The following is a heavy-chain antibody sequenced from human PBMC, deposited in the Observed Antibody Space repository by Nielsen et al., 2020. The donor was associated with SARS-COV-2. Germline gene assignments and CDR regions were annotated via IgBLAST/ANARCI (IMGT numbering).Heavy chain of an antibody. V-gene: IGHV4-59*01. J-gene: IGHJ3*02. D-gene: IGHD6-6*01. Sequence: SETLSLTCTVSGGSISRYYWSWIRQPPGKGLEWIAYIYYSGATNYNPSLKSRVTISADTSKNQFSLKLRSVTAADTAVYYCARVYSSSPGAFDIWGQGTMVTVSS. CDR1: GGSISRYY. CDR3: ARVYSSSPGAFDI. CDR2: IYYSGAT.